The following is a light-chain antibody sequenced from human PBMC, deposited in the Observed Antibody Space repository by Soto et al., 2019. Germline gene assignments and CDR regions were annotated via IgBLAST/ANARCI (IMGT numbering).Light chain of an antibody. CDR1: SSNIGSNT. V-gene: IGLV1-44*01. Sequence: QSALPQPPSASGTPGQRVTISCSGSSSNIGSNTVNWYQQLPGTAPKLLMYSNNQRPSGVPDRFSGSKSGTSASLAISGLQSEDEADYYCAAWDDSLNGFYVFGTGTRSPS. CDR3: AAWDDSLNGFYV. J-gene: IGLJ1*01. CDR2: SNN.